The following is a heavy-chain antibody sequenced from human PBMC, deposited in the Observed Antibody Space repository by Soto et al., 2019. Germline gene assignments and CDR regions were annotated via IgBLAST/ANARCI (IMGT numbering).Heavy chain of an antibody. CDR2: ISYDGSNK. CDR1: RLSLSRFC. J-gene: IGHJ6*02. D-gene: IGHD3-10*01. CDR3: AKGLLWFGTLTYYYYGMDV. V-gene: IGHV3-30*18. Sequence: LDRAASRLSLSRFCMHRFRQAPGKGLEWVAVISYDGSNKYYADSVKGRFTISRDNSKNTLYLQMNSLRAEDTAVYYCAKGLLWFGTLTYYYYGMDVWGQGTPVTSP.